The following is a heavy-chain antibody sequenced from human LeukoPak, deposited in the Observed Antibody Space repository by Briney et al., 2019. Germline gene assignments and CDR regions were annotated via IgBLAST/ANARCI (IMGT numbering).Heavy chain of an antibody. V-gene: IGHV1-2*02. J-gene: IGHJ4*02. Sequence: ASVKVSFKASGYTFTCYYMHWVREPPGQGLEWMGWINPNSGGTNYAQKFQGRVTMTRVTSISTAYMELSRLRSDDTAVYYCARADRAAAGAPDYWGQGTLVTVSS. CDR3: ARADRAAAGAPDY. CDR1: GYTFTCYY. D-gene: IGHD6-13*01. CDR2: INPNSGGT.